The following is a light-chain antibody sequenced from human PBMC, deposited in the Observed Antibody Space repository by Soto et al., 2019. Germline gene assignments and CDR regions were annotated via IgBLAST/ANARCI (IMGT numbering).Light chain of an antibody. CDR2: GAS. CDR1: QSVITN. V-gene: IGKV3-15*01. Sequence: EIVMTQSPATLSVSQGERATLSCRASQSVITNLAWYQQKPCQAHRLIIYGASTRAAIIPARFSGSVSGTEFTLTIRRLQPDDFATYYGQDYRSYSMYTVCPLTKVEIK. CDR3: QDYRSYSMYT. J-gene: IGKJ2*01.